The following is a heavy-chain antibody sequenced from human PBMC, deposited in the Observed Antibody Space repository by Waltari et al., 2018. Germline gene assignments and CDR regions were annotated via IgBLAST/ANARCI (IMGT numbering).Heavy chain of an antibody. V-gene: IGHV3-33*01. CDR1: GFTFGSYG. J-gene: IGHJ3*02. CDR2: IWYDGSNK. Sequence: QVQLVESGGGVVQPGRSLRLPCASSGFTFGSYGMHWVRQAPGKGLEWVAVIWYDGSNKYYADSVKGRFTISRDNSKNTLYLQMNSLRAEDTAVYYCASSITTDAFDIWGQGTMVTVSS. CDR3: ASSITTDAFDI. D-gene: IGHD3-10*01.